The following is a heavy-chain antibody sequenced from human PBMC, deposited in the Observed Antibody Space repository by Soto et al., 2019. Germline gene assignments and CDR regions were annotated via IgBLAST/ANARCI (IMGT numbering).Heavy chain of an antibody. V-gene: IGHV3-30-3*01. J-gene: IGHJ4*02. CDR2: ISYDGSNK. CDR1: GFTFSSYA. D-gene: IGHD3-22*01. CDR3: ARDDRSARCFDY. Sequence: GGSLRLSCAASGFTFSSYAMHWVRQAPGKGLEWVAVISYDGSNKYYADSVKGRFTISRDNSKNTLYLQMNSLRAEDTAVYYCARDDRSARCFDYWGQGTLVTVSS.